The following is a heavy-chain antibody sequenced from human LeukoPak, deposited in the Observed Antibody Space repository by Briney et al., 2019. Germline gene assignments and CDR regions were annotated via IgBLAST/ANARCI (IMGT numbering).Heavy chain of an antibody. CDR2: ISFDGTIK. CDR3: ARDMLFGESVYNWFDP. J-gene: IGHJ5*02. V-gene: IGHV3-30*03. CDR1: GFTFSSFG. Sequence: PGGSLRLSCEGSGFTFSSFGIHWVRQAPGKGLEWVAVISFDGTIKYYGDSVNGRFTISRDNAKNTLYLQMNSLRGEDTAVYYCARDMLFGESVYNWFDPWGQGTLVTVSS. D-gene: IGHD3/OR15-3a*01.